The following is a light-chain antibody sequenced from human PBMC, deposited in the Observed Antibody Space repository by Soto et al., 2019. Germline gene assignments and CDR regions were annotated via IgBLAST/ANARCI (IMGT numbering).Light chain of an antibody. CDR1: QSVNRAY. CDR3: QNYYSSPR. Sequence: EIVLTQSPGTLSLSPGDRATLSCRASQSVNRAYFAWYQQTPGQAPRLIIYGASSRFTGVPDRFGGSGSATVFTLTISRLEHEDFAVYYCQNYYSSPRFGQGTKVEIK. CDR2: GAS. V-gene: IGKV3-20*01. J-gene: IGKJ1*01.